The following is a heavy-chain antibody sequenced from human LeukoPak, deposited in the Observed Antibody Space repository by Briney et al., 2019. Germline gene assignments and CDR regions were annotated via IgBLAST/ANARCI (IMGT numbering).Heavy chain of an antibody. CDR2: VNHSGST. CDR3: ARLRIAAAGYFDY. CDR1: GGSFSGYY. D-gene: IGHD6-13*01. J-gene: IGHJ4*02. V-gene: IGHV4-34*01. Sequence: PSETLSLTCAVYGGSFSGYYWSWIRQPPGKGLEWIGEVNHSGSTNYNPSLKSRVTISVDTSKNQFSLKLSSVTAADTAVYYCARLRIAAAGYFDYWGQGTLVTVSS.